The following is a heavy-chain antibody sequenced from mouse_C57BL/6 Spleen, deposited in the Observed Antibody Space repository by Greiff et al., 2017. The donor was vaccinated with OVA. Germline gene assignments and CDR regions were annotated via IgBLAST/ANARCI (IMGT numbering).Heavy chain of an antibody. CDR3: ARGGSSSYWYFDV. V-gene: IGHV1-54*01. CDR1: GYAFTNYL. Sequence: QVQLQQSGAELVRPGTSVKVSCKASGYAFTNYLIEWVKQRPGQGLEWIGVINPGSGGTNYNEKFKGKATLTADKSSSTAYMQLSSLTSEDSAVYFCARGGSSSYWYFDVWGTGTTVTVSS. D-gene: IGHD1-1*01. CDR2: INPGSGGT. J-gene: IGHJ1*03.